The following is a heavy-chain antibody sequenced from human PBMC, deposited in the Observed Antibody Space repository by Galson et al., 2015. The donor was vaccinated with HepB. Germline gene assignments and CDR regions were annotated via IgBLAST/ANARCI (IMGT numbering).Heavy chain of an antibody. CDR3: ARVIVGDGYNWPLDY. D-gene: IGHD5-24*01. V-gene: IGHV1-69*13. CDR1: GGTFSSYA. J-gene: IGHJ4*02. CDR2: IIPIFGTA. Sequence: SVKVSCKASGGTFSSYAISWVRQAPGQGLEWMGGIIPIFGTANYAQKFQGRVTITADESTSTAYMELSSLRSEDTAVYYCARVIVGDGYNWPLDYWGQGTLVTVSS.